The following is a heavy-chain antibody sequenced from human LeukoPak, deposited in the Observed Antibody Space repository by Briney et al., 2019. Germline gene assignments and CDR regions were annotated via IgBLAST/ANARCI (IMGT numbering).Heavy chain of an antibody. CDR2: IYYSGST. CDR3: ARAVSGRFDY. Sequence: PSETLSLTCAVYGGSFSGYYWSWIRQPPGKGLEWTGYIYYSGSTNYNPSLKSRVTISVDTSKNQFSLKLSSVTAADTAIYYCARAVSGRFDYWGQGALVTVSS. D-gene: IGHD6-19*01. V-gene: IGHV4-59*08. J-gene: IGHJ4*02. CDR1: GGSFSGYY.